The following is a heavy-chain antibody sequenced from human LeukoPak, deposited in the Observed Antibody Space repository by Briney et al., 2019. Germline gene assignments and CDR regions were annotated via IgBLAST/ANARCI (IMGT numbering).Heavy chain of an antibody. J-gene: IGHJ4*02. CDR1: GFTVSSYH. CDR2: IYSGGST. CDR3: ARGYGSGSLFLDY. V-gene: IGHV3-53*01. Sequence: GGSLRLSCAASGFTVSSYHMSWVRQAPGKGLEWVSVIYSGGSTYYADSVKGRFTISRDNSKNTLYLQMNSLRAEDTAVYYCARGYGSGSLFLDYWGQGTLVTVSS. D-gene: IGHD3-10*01.